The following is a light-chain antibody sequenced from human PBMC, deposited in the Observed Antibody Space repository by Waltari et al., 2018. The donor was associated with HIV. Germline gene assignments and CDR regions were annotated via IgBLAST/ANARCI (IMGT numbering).Light chain of an antibody. Sequence: QSALTQPASVSESPGQSITISCTGSSSDVSDYTYVSWYQQHPGKAPRLIIYEVNTRPSGISHRFSGSKSGNTASLTISGLQAEDEADYYCSSYTRASTPLFGGGTKLTVL. CDR3: SSYTRASTPL. CDR1: SSDVSDYTY. J-gene: IGLJ2*01. CDR2: EVN. V-gene: IGLV2-14*01.